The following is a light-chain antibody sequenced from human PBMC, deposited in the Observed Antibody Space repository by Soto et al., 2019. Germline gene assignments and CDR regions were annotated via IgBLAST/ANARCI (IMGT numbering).Light chain of an antibody. CDR3: QQYGDWPLT. V-gene: IGKV3-15*01. CDR2: ATS. Sequence: EIVVTQSPATLSVSPGERATLSCRASQNVGNNFAWYQQKPGQAPRLLIFATSTRATGVPARFSGSGSGTEFTLNISSLQSEDFAVYYCQQYGDWPLTFGGGAKVEIE. CDR1: QNVGNN. J-gene: IGKJ4*01.